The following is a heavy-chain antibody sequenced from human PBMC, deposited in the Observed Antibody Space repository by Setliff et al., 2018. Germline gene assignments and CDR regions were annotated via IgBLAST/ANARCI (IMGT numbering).Heavy chain of an antibody. Sequence: ASVKVSCKASGYTFTCYDINWVRQATGQGLEWMGWMNPNSGNTGYAQKFHGRVTMTRNTSISTAYMELNSLRSEDTAVYFCARAPAYVGNLMVVVTTEGYYFDSWGQGTLVTVSS. CDR1: GYTFTCYD. D-gene: IGHD3-22*01. CDR3: ARAPAYVGNLMVVVTTEGYYFDS. V-gene: IGHV1-8*01. CDR2: MNPNSGNT. J-gene: IGHJ4*02.